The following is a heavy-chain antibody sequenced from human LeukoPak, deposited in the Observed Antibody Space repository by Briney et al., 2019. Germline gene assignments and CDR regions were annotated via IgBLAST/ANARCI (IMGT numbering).Heavy chain of an antibody. CDR1: GYTFTSYD. CDR3: ARGGPSSGYYSDY. Sequence: ASVKVSCKASGYTFTSYDINWVRQAIGQGLEWMGWMNPNSGNTGYAQKFQGRVTMTRNTSISTAYMELSSLRSEDPAVYYCARGGPSSGYYSDYXXXGTLVTV. CDR2: MNPNSGNT. J-gene: IGHJ4*02. V-gene: IGHV1-8*01. D-gene: IGHD3-22*01.